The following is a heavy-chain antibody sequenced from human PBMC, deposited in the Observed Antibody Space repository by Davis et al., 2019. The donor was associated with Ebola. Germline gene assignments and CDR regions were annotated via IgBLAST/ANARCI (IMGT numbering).Heavy chain of an antibody. CDR2: INPNSGGT. J-gene: IGHJ3*02. Sequence: ASVKVSCKASGYTFTGYYMHWVRQAPGQGLEWTGRINPNSGGTNYAQKFQGRVTMTRDTSISTAYMELSRLRSDDTAVYYCARATDLREIVVDNEAFDIWGQGTMVTVSS. CDR1: GYTFTGYY. V-gene: IGHV1-2*06. CDR3: ARATDLREIVVDNEAFDI. D-gene: IGHD3-22*01.